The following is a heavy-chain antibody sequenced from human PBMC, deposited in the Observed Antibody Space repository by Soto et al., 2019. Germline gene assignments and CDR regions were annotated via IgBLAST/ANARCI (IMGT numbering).Heavy chain of an antibody. CDR1: GFTFSSYA. D-gene: IGHD3-22*01. V-gene: IGHV3-23*01. J-gene: IGHJ4*02. CDR3: AKFALSTMIVVATPPAAYFDS. Sequence: GGSLRLSCAASGFTFSSYAMSWVRQAPGKGLEWVSAISGSGGSTYYADSVKGRFTISRDNSKNTLYLQMNSLRAEDTAVYYCAKFALSTMIVVATPPAAYFDSWRQGPLVTVS. CDR2: ISGSGGST.